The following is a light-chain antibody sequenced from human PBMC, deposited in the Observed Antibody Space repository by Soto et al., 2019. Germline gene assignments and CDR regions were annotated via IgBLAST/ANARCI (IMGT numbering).Light chain of an antibody. Sequence: PGERGTLSCRASESVTTYLAWYQQKPGQAPRLLFYDVSNRATGIPARFSGGGSGTDFTLTISNLEPEDFAVYYCQQRSDWPWTFGQGTKVDIK. CDR3: QQRSDWPWT. CDR1: ESVTTY. CDR2: DVS. J-gene: IGKJ1*01. V-gene: IGKV3-11*01.